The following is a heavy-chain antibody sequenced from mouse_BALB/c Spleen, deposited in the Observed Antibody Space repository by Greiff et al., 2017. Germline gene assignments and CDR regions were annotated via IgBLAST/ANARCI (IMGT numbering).Heavy chain of an antibody. D-gene: IGHD1-1*01. CDR3: ASNYYGSSNEGYFDV. CDR2: IWGDGST. Sequence: VQLQESGPGLVAPSQSLSITCTVSGFSLTGYGVNWVRQPPGKGLEWLGMIWGDGSTDYNSALKSRLSISKDNSKSQVFLKMNSLQTDDTARYYCASNYYGSSNEGYFDVWGAGTTVTVSS. CDR1: GFSLTGYG. J-gene: IGHJ1*01. V-gene: IGHV2-6-7*01.